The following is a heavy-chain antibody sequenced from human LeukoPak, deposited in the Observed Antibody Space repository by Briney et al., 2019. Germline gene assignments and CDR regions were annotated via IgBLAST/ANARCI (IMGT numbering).Heavy chain of an antibody. V-gene: IGHV1-18*01. CDR3: ARSGRGTYYYFDY. CDR2: ISGSNGNT. CDR1: GYTFTSYG. Sequence: ASVKVSCKASGYTFTSYGVSWVRQAPGQGLEWMGWISGSNGNTNYAQKLQGRVTMTTDTSTGTAYMELRSLRSDDTAVYYCARSGRGTYYYFDYWGQGTLVTVSS. J-gene: IGHJ4*02. D-gene: IGHD1-26*01.